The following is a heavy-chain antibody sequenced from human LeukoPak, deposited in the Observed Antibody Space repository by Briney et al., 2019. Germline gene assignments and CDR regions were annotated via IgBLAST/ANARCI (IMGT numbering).Heavy chain of an antibody. Sequence: GASLRLSCAASGFTFSSYAMSWVRQAPGKGLEWVSAISGSGGSTYYADSVKGRFTISRDNSKNTLYLQMNSLRAEDTAVYYCAETCSSTSCYFDWGQGTLVTVSS. CDR3: AETCSSTSCYFD. CDR2: ISGSGGST. J-gene: IGHJ4*02. V-gene: IGHV3-23*01. D-gene: IGHD2-2*01. CDR1: GFTFSSYA.